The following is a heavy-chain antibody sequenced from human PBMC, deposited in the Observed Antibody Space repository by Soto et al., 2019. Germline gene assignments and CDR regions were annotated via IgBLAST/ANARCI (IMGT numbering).Heavy chain of an antibody. CDR2: INPNSGGT. CDR3: ARDLGGSYYYYYYGMDV. D-gene: IGHD1-26*01. V-gene: IGHV1-2*02. J-gene: IGHJ6*02. CDR1: GYTFTGYY. Sequence: ASVKVSCKASGYTFTGYYMHWVRQAPGQGLEWMGWINPNSGGTNYAQKFQGRVTMTRDTSISTAYMELNSLRAEDTAVYYCARDLGGSYYYYYYGMDVWGQGTTVTVSS.